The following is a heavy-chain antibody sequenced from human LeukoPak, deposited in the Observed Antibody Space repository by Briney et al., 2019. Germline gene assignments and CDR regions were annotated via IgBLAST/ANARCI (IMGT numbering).Heavy chain of an antibody. Sequence: ASVKVSCKAFGYTFTSNYMHWVRQAPGQGLEWMGWINPNSGGTNYAQKFQGRVTMTRDTSTSTAYMELSRLRSDDTAVYYCARGAYYYDSSDYYYEGNPFDYWGQGTLVTVSS. CDR1: GYTFTSNY. V-gene: IGHV1-2*02. CDR2: INPNSGGT. D-gene: IGHD3-22*01. J-gene: IGHJ4*02. CDR3: ARGAYYYDSSDYYYEGNPFDY.